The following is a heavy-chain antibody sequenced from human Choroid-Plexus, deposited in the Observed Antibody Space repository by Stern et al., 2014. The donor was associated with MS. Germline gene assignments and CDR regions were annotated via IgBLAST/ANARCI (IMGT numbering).Heavy chain of an antibody. D-gene: IGHD3-3*01. CDR2: INPNTRGT. J-gene: IGHJ6*02. Sequence: VQLVESGAEVKKPGASVKVSCKTSGYIFTGYYIHWVRQAPGQGLEWMAWINPNTRGTTYAQQVTGRVTMRRDTCISPPAVQLSSLTSDDTAVYYCARDQRGITIFGVVTDYYYLGMDVWGQGTTVTVSS. V-gene: IGHV1-2*02. CDR1: GYIFTGYY. CDR3: ARDQRGITIFGVVTDYYYLGMDV.